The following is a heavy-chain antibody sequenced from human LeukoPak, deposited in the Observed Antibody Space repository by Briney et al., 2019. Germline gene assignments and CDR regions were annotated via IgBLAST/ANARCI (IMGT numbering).Heavy chain of an antibody. D-gene: IGHD1-14*01. CDR2: IYYSGST. CDR3: ARDRKAPLTYYYYGMDV. J-gene: IGHJ6*02. V-gene: IGHV4-31*03. CDR1: GGSISSGGYY. Sequence: PSETLSLTCTVSGGSISSGGYYWSWIRQHPGKGLEWIGYIYYSGSTYYNPSLKSRVTISVDTSRNQFSLKLSSVTAADTAAYYCARDRKAPLTYYYYGMDVWGQGTTVTVSS.